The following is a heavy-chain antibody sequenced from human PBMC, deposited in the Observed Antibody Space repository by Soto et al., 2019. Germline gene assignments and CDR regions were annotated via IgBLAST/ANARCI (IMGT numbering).Heavy chain of an antibody. V-gene: IGHV3-30*18. Sequence: PGGSLRLSCASPGFTFSSYGMHWVRQAPGKGLEWVEVISYDGSNKYYADSVKGRFTISRDNSKNTLYLQMNSLRAEDTAVYYCAKDLRTYYYDSSGYPWSQGT. J-gene: IGHJ5*02. D-gene: IGHD3-22*01. CDR3: AKDLRTYYYDSSGYP. CDR1: GFTFSSYG. CDR2: ISYDGSNK.